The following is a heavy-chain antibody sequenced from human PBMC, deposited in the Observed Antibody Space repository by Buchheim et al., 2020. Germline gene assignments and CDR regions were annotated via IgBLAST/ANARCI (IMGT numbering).Heavy chain of an antibody. Sequence: EVQLVESGGGLVQPGGSLRLSCAASGVNIGGNFMTWVRQAPGKGLEWVANIKHDGSKKYYVDSVKGRFNSARDNAKNSMDLQMNSLRVQDTAIYYCARGRGWLDYWGQGTL. D-gene: IGHD5-24*01. J-gene: IGHJ4*02. CDR2: IKHDGSKK. CDR3: ARGRGWLDY. V-gene: IGHV3-7*01. CDR1: GVNIGGNF.